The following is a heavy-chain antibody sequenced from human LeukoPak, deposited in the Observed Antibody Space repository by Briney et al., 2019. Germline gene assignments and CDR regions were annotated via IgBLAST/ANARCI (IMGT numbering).Heavy chain of an antibody. J-gene: IGHJ6*02. CDR2: ISWNSGSI. D-gene: IGHD3-10*01. Sequence: GGSLRLSCAASGFTFSNYAMHWVRQAPGKGLEWVSGISWNSGSIGYADSVKGRFTISRDNAKNSLYLQMNSLRAEDTALYYCACPGGPYGMDVWGQGTTVTVSS. V-gene: IGHV3-9*01. CDR1: GFTFSNYA. CDR3: ACPGGPYGMDV.